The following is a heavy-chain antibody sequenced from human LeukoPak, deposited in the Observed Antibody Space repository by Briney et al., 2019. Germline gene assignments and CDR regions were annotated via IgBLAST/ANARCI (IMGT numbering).Heavy chain of an antibody. CDR2: ISYIGST. D-gene: IGHD4-17*01. J-gene: IGHJ3*02. Sequence: SETLSLTCAASADSFSSHYWTWIRQPPGKGLEWIGYISYIGSTNYNPSLKSRVTISIDTSKNQFSLKLTSVTSADTAVYYCARDLVTVTKGFDIWGQGTMVSVSS. CDR1: ADSFSSHY. CDR3: ARDLVTVTKGFDI. V-gene: IGHV4-59*11.